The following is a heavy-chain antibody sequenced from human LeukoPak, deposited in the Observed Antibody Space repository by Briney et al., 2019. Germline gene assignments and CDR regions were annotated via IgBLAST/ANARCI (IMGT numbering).Heavy chain of an antibody. Sequence: SETLSLLCTVSGGSINSYYWSWIGQPPGKGVEGIGYVYYNGNINYNPSFKGRVPISVDTSKNQCSLKLSSVAAADTAVYYCAGDGGSSWSHQYGLDVWGQGTTVTVSS. J-gene: IGHJ6*02. CDR1: GGSINSYY. CDR2: VYYNGNI. V-gene: IGHV4-59*01. D-gene: IGHD6-13*01. CDR3: AGDGGSSWSHQYGLDV.